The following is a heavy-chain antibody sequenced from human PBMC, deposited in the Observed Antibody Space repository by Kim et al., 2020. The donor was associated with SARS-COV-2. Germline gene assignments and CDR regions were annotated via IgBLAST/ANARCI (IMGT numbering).Heavy chain of an antibody. J-gene: IGHJ6*02. V-gene: IGHV3-30*18. CDR1: GFTFSSYG. Sequence: GGSLRLSCAASGFTFSSYGMHWVRQAPGKGLEWVAVISYDGSNKYYADSVKGRFTISRDNSKNTLYLQMNSLRAEDTAVYYCAKDWSGYDSSGYYNYYGMDVWGQGTTVTVSS. CDR2: ISYDGSNK. CDR3: AKDWSGYDSSGYYNYYGMDV. D-gene: IGHD3-22*01.